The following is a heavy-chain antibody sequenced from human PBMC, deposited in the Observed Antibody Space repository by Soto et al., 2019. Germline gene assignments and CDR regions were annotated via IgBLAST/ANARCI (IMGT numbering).Heavy chain of an antibody. CDR1: GGTSSSSGDN. D-gene: IGHD3-10*01. J-gene: IGHJ4*02. V-gene: IGHV4-31*03. CDR3: ARYGSGSYYPTTLDY. Sequence: SEMLCLTCSVSGGTSSSSGDNWSRIRQHPGKGLEWIGYIYYSGSTYYNPSLKSRVTISVDTSQNQFSLKLSSVTAADTAVYFCARYGSGSYYPTTLDYRGQGTLVPVSS. CDR2: IYYSGST.